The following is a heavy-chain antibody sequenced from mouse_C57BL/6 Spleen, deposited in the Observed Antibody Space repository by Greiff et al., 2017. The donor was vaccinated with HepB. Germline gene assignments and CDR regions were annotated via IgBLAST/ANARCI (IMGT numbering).Heavy chain of an antibody. J-gene: IGHJ2*01. CDR2: IYPGDGDT. Sequence: QVQLQQSGAELVKPGASVKISCKASGYAFSSYWMNWVKQRPGKGLEWIGQIYPGDGDTNYNGKFKGKATLTADKSSSTAYMQLSSLTAEDSAVYFCARSGYYYGSSGFDYWGQGTTLTVSS. D-gene: IGHD1-1*01. V-gene: IGHV1-80*01. CDR1: GYAFSSYW. CDR3: ARSGYYYGSSGFDY.